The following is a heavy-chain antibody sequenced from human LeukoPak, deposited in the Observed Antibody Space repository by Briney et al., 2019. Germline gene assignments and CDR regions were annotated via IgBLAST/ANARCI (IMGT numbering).Heavy chain of an antibody. CDR3: ARAGVSAGATDWFDP. CDR2: IYPGDSDT. V-gene: IGHV5-51*01. D-gene: IGHD1-26*01. Sequence: GESLKISCKGSGYSFTSYWIGWVRQMPGKGLEWMGIIYPGDSDTRYSASFQGQVTISADKSISTAYLQWSSLKASDTAMYYCARAGVSAGATDWFDPWGQGTLVTVSS. CDR1: GYSFTSYW. J-gene: IGHJ5*02.